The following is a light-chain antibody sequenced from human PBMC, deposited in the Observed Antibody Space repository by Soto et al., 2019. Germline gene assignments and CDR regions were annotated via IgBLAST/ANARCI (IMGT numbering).Light chain of an antibody. CDR3: SSFAGTNSFV. J-gene: IGLJ1*01. CDR1: TSDIGAYNY. CDR2: EVT. V-gene: IGLV2-8*01. Sequence: QSVLTQPPSASGSPGQSVTISCTGTTSDIGAYNYVSWYQQRPGKAPKLIIYEVTRQPSGVPDRIFGSKSYTTASLTVSGLQAEDEADYYCSSFAGTNSFVFGTGTKLTVL.